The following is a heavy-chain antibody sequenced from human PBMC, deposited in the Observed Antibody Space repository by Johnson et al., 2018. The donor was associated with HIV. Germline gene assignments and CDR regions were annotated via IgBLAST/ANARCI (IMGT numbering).Heavy chain of an antibody. D-gene: IGHD1-26*01. Sequence: QVQLVESGGGVVQPGRSLRLSCAASGFTFSSYGMHWVRQAPGKGLEWVAGICCDGSSKDYAESVKGRFTISRDNSKNSLYLQMNSLRAEDTAVYYCAKDLRGGSASYSDAFDIWGQGTMVTVSS. J-gene: IGHJ3*02. CDR2: ICCDGSSK. CDR1: GFTFSSYG. V-gene: IGHV3-33*06. CDR3: AKDLRGGSASYSDAFDI.